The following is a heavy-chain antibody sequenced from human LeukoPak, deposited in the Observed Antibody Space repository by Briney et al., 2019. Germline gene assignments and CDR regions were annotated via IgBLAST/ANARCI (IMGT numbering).Heavy chain of an antibody. J-gene: IGHJ3*02. Sequence: SQTLSLTCTVSAGSISSGSYYWSWIRQPPGKGLEWIGRIYCTGSNYNYNPYLKRRLNISIATSKDQSSLKLTSVTAGDTAVYYCARGIGTSYESSRDAFDIWGQGTMVTVSS. V-gene: IGHV4-61*02. CDR3: ARGIGTSYESSRDAFDI. D-gene: IGHD3-22*01. CDR2: IYCTGSNY. CDR1: AGSISSGSYY.